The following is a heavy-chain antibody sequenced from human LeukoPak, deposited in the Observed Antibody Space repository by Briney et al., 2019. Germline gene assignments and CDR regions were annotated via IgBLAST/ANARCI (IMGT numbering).Heavy chain of an antibody. CDR2: IYHSGST. Sequence: SETLSLSCAVSGYSISSGYYWGWIRQPPGKGLEWIGSIYHSGSTYYNPSLKSRVTISVDTSSNQFSLRLNSVTAADAAVYYCARHTIASTGTHFDFWGQGTLVTVSS. D-gene: IGHD6-13*01. J-gene: IGHJ4*02. CDR3: ARHTIASTGTHFDF. CDR1: GYSISSGYY. V-gene: IGHV4-38-2*01.